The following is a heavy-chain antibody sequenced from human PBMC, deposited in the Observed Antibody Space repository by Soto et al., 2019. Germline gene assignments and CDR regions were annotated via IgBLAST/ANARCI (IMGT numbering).Heavy chain of an antibody. J-gene: IGHJ4*02. V-gene: IGHV3-23*01. CDR3: AKDEGRITMVRGVLGYFDY. CDR2: ISGSGGGT. Sequence: GGSLRLSCAASGFTFGTYAMGWVRQAPGKGLEWVSSISGSGGGTYYADSVKGRFTISRDNPKNTLYLQMNSLRVEDTAVYYSAKDEGRITMVRGVLGYFDYWGQGALVTVSS. D-gene: IGHD3-10*01. CDR1: GFTFGTYA.